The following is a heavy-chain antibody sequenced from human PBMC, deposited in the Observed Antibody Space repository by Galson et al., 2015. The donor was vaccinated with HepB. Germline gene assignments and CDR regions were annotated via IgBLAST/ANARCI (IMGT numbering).Heavy chain of an antibody. CDR3: ARGQIDQYYDSSGYYYGFDP. Sequence: TLSLTCTVSGGSISSGDYYWSWIRQPPGKGLEWIGYIYYSGSTYYNPSLKSRVTISVDTSKNQFSLKLSSVTAADTAVYYCARGQIDQYYDSSGYYYGFDPWGQGTLVTVSS. CDR2: IYYSGST. D-gene: IGHD3-22*01. V-gene: IGHV4-30-4*01. J-gene: IGHJ5*02. CDR1: GGSISSGDYY.